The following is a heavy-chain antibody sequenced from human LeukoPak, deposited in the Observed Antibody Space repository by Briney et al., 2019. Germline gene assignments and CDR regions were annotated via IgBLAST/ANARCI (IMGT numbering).Heavy chain of an antibody. CDR2: MNPNSGNT. D-gene: IGHD3-3*01. CDR1: GYTFTSYD. J-gene: IGHJ5*02. V-gene: IGHV1-8*01. CDR3: AIRYYDFWNNWFDP. Sequence: GASVKVSCKASGYTFTSYDINWVRQATGQGLEWMGWMNPNSGNTGYAQKFQGRVTMTRNTSISTAYMELGRLRSEDTAVYYCAIRYYDFWNNWFDPWGQGTLVTVSS.